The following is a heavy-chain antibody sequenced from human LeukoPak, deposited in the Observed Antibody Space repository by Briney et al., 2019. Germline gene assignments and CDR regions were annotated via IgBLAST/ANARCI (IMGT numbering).Heavy chain of an antibody. CDR3: ARGPKDYDILTGSLAD. Sequence: PSETLSLTCTVSGYSISSGYYWGWIRQPPGKGLEWIGSIYHSGRTYYNPSLKSRVTISVDTSKNQFSLKLSSVTAADTAVYYCARGPKDYDILTGSLADWGQGTLVTVSS. D-gene: IGHD3-9*01. V-gene: IGHV4-38-2*02. J-gene: IGHJ4*02. CDR1: GYSISSGYY. CDR2: IYHSGRT.